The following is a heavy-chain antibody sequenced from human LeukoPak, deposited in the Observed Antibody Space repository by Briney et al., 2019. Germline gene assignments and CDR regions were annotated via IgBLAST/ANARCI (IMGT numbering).Heavy chain of an antibody. D-gene: IGHD7-27*01. V-gene: IGHV4-30-4*01. J-gene: IGHJ4*02. CDR3: ARDWAHGDHFDY. CDR2: IYYSGST. Sequence: SETLSLTCTVSGGSISSGDYYWSWIRQPPGKGLEWIGYIYYSGSTYYNPSLKSRVTISVDTSKNQFSLKLSSATAADTAVYYCARDWAHGDHFDYWGQGTLVTVSS. CDR1: GGSISSGDYY.